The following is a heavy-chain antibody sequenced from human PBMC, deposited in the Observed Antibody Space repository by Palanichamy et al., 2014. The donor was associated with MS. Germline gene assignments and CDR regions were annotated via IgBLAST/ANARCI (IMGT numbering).Heavy chain of an antibody. CDR3: ARGALGTTQNWFDP. J-gene: IGHJ5*02. CDR2: MNPYSGNT. Sequence: QVHLVQSGAEVKKPGASVKVSCKTSGYAFTDHEIHWVRQAGGEGLEWMGWMNPYSGNTAYAQKFQGRVTMTSNTSMSAAYLELSSLRSEDTAVYSCARGALGTTQNWFDPWGQGTLVTVSS. CDR1: GYAFTDHE. D-gene: IGHD1/OR15-1a*01. V-gene: IGHV1-8*01.